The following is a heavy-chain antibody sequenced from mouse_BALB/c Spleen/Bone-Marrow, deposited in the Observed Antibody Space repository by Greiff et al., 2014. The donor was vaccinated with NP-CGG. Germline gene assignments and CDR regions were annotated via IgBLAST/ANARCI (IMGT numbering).Heavy chain of an antibody. CDR3: SRSDDGFPYSFDY. J-gene: IGHJ2*01. CDR2: VYPGDGST. Sequence: VQLQQSGPELVKPGALVKISCKASGYTFTSYDINWVKQRPGQGLEWIGWVYPGDGSTKYNEKFKGKATLTADKSSSTAYMQLSSLTSESSAVYFCSRSDDGFPYSFDYGGQGTTLTVSS. V-gene: IGHV1S56*01. D-gene: IGHD2-3*01. CDR1: GYTFTSYD.